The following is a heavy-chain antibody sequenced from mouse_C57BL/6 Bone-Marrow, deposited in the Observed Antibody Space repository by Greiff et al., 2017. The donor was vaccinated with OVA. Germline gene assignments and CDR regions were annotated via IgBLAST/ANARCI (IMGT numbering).Heavy chain of an antibody. J-gene: IGHJ1*03. CDR3: TRDVYYYGSSDWYLDV. V-gene: IGHV5-9-1*02. D-gene: IGHD1-1*01. CDR1: GFTFSSYA. Sequence: DVMLVESGEGLVKPGGSLKLSCAASGFTFSSYAMSWVRQTPEKRLEWVAYISSGGDYIYYADTVKGRFTISRDDTRNTLYQLMSRLKSEDTAMYYWTRDVYYYGSSDWYLDVWGTGTTVTVSS. CDR2: ISSGGDYI.